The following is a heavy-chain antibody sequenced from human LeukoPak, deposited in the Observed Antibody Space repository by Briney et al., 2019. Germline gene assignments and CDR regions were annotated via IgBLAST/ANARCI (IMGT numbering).Heavy chain of an antibody. V-gene: IGHV3-30*02. J-gene: IGHJ6*03. CDR2: IRFDGSDK. CDR1: GFTFSSYG. D-gene: IGHD2-15*01. CDR3: AKDPRTGFHYYMDV. Sequence: GGSLRLSCAASGFTFSSYGMHWVRQAPGKGLEWVAFIRFDGSDKYYADSVKGRFTISRDNSKNTLYLQMNSLRAEDTAVYSCAKDPRTGFHYYMDVWGKGTTVTISS.